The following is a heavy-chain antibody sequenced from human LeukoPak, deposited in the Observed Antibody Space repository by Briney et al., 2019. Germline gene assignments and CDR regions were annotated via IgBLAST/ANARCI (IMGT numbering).Heavy chain of an antibody. CDR2: ISSSSSYI. Sequence: GGSLRLSCAASGFTFSSYSMNWVRQAPGKGLEWVSPISSSSSYIYYADSVKGRFTISRDNAKNSLYLQMNSLRAEDTAVYYCARGLPRIAAAGTLTPGSYGMDVWGQGTTVTVSS. D-gene: IGHD6-13*01. CDR1: GFTFSSYS. CDR3: ARGLPRIAAAGTLTPGSYGMDV. J-gene: IGHJ6*02. V-gene: IGHV3-21*04.